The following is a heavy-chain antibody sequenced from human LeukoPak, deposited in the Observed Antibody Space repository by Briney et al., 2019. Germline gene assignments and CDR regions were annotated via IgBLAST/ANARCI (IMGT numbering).Heavy chain of an antibody. V-gene: IGHV4-30-4*01. CDR1: GGPISSGDYY. Sequence: SETLSLTCTVSGGPISSGDYYWSWIRQPPGKGLEWIGYIYYSGSTYYNPSLKSRVTISVDTSKNQFSLRLSSVTAADTAVYYCARGGTTIFGVAPLYGMDVWGQGTTVTVSS. CDR3: ARGGTTIFGVAPLYGMDV. D-gene: IGHD3-3*01. J-gene: IGHJ6*02. CDR2: IYYSGST.